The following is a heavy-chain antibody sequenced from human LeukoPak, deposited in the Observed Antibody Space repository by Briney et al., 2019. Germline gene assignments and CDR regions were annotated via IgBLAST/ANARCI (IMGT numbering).Heavy chain of an antibody. CDR3: AREPSLGDRLLHDFDY. Sequence: SRTPASEDTAVTRSDYYMSWIRQAPEKEMEWVSYISSSGSTIYDADSVKGRFTIYRDNAKNSLYLQMNSLRAEDTAVYYCAREPSLGDRLLHDFDYWGQGTLVTVSS. V-gene: IGHV3-11*01. CDR2: ISSSGSTI. J-gene: IGHJ4*02. CDR1: AVTRSDYY. D-gene: IGHD1-26*01.